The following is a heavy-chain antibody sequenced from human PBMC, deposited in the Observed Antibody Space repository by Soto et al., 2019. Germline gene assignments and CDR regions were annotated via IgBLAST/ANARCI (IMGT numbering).Heavy chain of an antibody. CDR3: ARPDYGSGSYPDY. Sequence: QVQLVESGGGVVQPGRSLRLSCAASGFTFSSYAMQWVRQAPGKGLDWVAVISYDGSNKYYADSVKGRFTISRDNSKNTLYLQMNSLRAEDTAVYYCARPDYGSGSYPDYWGQGTLVTVSS. V-gene: IGHV3-30-3*01. J-gene: IGHJ4*02. D-gene: IGHD3-10*01. CDR2: ISYDGSNK. CDR1: GFTFSSYA.